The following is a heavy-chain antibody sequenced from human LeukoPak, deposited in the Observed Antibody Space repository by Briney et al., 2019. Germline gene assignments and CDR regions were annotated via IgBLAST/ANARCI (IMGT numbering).Heavy chain of an antibody. D-gene: IGHD3-22*01. CDR3: AKGSRDYYDSSGYYPGGY. Sequence: GGSLRLSCAASGFTFDDYAMHWVRQAPGKGLEWVSLISGDGGSTYYADSVKGRFTISRDNSKNSLYLQMNSLRTEDTALYYCAKGSRDYYDSSGYYPGGYWGQGTLVTVSS. CDR1: GFTFDDYA. CDR2: ISGDGGST. J-gene: IGHJ4*02. V-gene: IGHV3-43*02.